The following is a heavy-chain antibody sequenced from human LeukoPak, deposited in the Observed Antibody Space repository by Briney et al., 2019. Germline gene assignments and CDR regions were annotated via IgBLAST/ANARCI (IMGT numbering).Heavy chain of an antibody. Sequence: SETLSPTCTVSGGSISYYYWSWIRQPPGKGLEWIGYIYYNENTNYSPSLKSRVTMSVDTSKNQFSLKLSSVTAADTAVYYCARGLNFYDSGGYYLVSWGQGTLVTVSS. CDR3: ARGLNFYDSGGYYLVS. V-gene: IGHV4-59*01. CDR1: GGSISYYY. CDR2: IYYNENT. D-gene: IGHD3-22*01. J-gene: IGHJ4*02.